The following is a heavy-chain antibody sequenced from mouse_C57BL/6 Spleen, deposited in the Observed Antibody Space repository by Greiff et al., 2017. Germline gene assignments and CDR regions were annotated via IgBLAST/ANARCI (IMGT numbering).Heavy chain of an antibody. D-gene: IGHD2-4*01. CDR2: IYPRSGNT. CDR3: ARFDYDYGWYFDV. V-gene: IGHV1-81*01. CDR1: GYTFTSYG. Sequence: QVQLQQSGAELARPGASVKLSCKASGYTFTSYGISWVKQRTGQGLEWIGEIYPRSGNTYYNEKFKGKATLTAAKSSSTAYMELRSLTSEDSAVYFCARFDYDYGWYFDVWGTGTTVTVSS. J-gene: IGHJ1*03.